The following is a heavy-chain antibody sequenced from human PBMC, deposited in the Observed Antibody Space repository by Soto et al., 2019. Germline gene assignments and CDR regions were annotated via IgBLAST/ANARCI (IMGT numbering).Heavy chain of an antibody. V-gene: IGHV4-59*08. CDR3: ARPLIY. Sequence: PSETLSLTCTVSGGSISSSYWSWIRQPPGKGLEWIGYIYDSGSTYYNSSLKSRVTMSVDTSKNQFSLKLSSVTAADTAVYYCARPLIYWGQGTPVTVSS. J-gene: IGHJ4*02. D-gene: IGHD2-21*01. CDR2: IYDSGST. CDR1: GGSISSSY.